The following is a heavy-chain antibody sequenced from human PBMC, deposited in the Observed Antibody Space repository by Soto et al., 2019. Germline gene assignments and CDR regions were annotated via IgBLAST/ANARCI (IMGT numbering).Heavy chain of an antibody. J-gene: IGHJ5*02. D-gene: IGHD2-8*02. CDR1: GASIGSGGW. CDR2: IFHDGNT. V-gene: IGHV4-4*02. CDR3: ARHEGWTGPDQ. Sequence: SETLSLTCAVSGASIGSGGWWSWVRQPPGKGLEWIAEIFHDGNTNYSPSLKSRVTISVDKSQDQFSLNVYSVTAADTAVYYCARHEGWTGPDQWGQGTLVTVSS.